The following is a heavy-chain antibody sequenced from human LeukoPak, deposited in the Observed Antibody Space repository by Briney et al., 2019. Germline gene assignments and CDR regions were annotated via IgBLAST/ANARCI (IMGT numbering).Heavy chain of an antibody. V-gene: IGHV3-20*04. Sequence: PGGSLRLSCAASGFTFDDYAMHWVRQAPGKGLEWVSGINWNGGSTGYVDSVKGRFTISRDNAKNVLFLQMNNLRAEDTAFYYCARGEWDLRDWGQGTLVIVSS. CDR2: INWNGGST. D-gene: IGHD1-26*01. CDR3: ARGEWDLRD. CDR1: GFTFDDYA. J-gene: IGHJ4*02.